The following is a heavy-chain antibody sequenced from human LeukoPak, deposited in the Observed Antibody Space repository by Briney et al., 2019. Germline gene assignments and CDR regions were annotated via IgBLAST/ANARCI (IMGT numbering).Heavy chain of an antibody. CDR2: ISWNSGSI. J-gene: IGHJ6*02. CDR3: AKDTATGIAAAGFRDGMDV. Sequence: PGGSLRLSCAASGFTFDDYAMHWVRQAPGKGLEWVSGISWNSGSIGYADSVKGRFTISRDNAKNSLYLQMNSLRAEDTALYYCAKDTATGIAAAGFRDGMDVWSQGTTVTVSS. V-gene: IGHV3-9*01. D-gene: IGHD6-13*01. CDR1: GFTFDDYA.